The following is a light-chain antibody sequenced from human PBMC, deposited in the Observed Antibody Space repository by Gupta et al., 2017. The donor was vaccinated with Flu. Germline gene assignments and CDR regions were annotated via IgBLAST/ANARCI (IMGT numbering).Light chain of an antibody. CDR1: QGITSW. CDR3: QQSNSIPAIT. CDR2: AAS. Sequence: SSVSASVGDRVIITCRASQGITSWLAWYQQKPVKAPKLLIYAASTWQNGVPSRFSGSGSGTDFTLTISSRQPEDFATYYCQQSNSIPAITFGQGTRLEIK. V-gene: IGKV1D-12*01. J-gene: IGKJ5*01.